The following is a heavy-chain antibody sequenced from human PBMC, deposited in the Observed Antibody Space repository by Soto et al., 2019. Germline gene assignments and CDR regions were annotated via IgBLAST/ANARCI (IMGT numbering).Heavy chain of an antibody. D-gene: IGHD3-3*01. Sequence: SGFTVSSKKMSWVRQAPGKGLEWVANIKQDGSEKYYVDSVKGRFTISRDNAKHSLYLQMNSLRAEDTAVYYCARDLPDYDFWSGYSPIDDDIDYWVQGTLVTLS. V-gene: IGHV3-7*03. CDR1: GFTVSSKK. CDR2: IKQDGSEK. CDR3: ARDLPDYDFWSGYSPIDDDIDY. J-gene: IGHJ4*02.